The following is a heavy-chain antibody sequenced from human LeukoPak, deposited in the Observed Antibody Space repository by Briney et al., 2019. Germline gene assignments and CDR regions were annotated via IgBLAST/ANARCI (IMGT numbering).Heavy chain of an antibody. CDR2: INSDGSST. Sequence: GGSLRLSCAASGFTFSSYWMHWVRQAPGKGLVWVSRINSDGSSTSYADSVKGRFTISRDNAKNTLYLQMNSLRAEDTAVCYCANLLSPYCGGDCYSWGQGTLVTVSS. J-gene: IGHJ5*02. CDR3: ANLLSPYCGGDCYS. D-gene: IGHD2-21*01. CDR1: GFTFSSYW. V-gene: IGHV3-74*01.